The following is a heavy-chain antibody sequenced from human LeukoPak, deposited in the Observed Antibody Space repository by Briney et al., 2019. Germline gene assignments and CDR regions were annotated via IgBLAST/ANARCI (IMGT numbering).Heavy chain of an antibody. CDR3: ARLSKEGVLYGLDV. J-gene: IGHJ6*02. Sequence: ASVKVFCKTSGYTFTSFYIYWVRQAPGQGLEWMGMINPSGGSVSYAQKFQGRVTMTRDTSTNTVYMELSSLRSEDTAVYYCARLSKEGVLYGLDVWGQGTTVTVSS. CDR1: GYTFTSFY. CDR2: INPSGGSV. D-gene: IGHD3-10*01. V-gene: IGHV1-46*01.